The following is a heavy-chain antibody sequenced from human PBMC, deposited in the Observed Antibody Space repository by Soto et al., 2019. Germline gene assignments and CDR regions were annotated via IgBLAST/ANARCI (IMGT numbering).Heavy chain of an antibody. CDR2: IYHSGST. D-gene: IGHD2-15*01. V-gene: IGHV4-4*02. Sequence: PSETLSLTCAVSSGSICSSDWWSWVRQPPGKGLEWIGEIYHSGSTNYNPSLKSRVTISVDKSKNQFSLKLSSVTAADTAVYYCARVRGYCSGGSCYSGSYYYYYYMDVWGKGTTVTVSS. CDR1: SGSICSSDW. J-gene: IGHJ6*03. CDR3: ARVRGYCSGGSCYSGSYYYYYYMDV.